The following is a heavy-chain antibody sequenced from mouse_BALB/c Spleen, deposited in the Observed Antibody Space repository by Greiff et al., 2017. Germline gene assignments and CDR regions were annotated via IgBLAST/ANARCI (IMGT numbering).Heavy chain of an antibody. Sequence: EVMLVESGGGLVQPGGSRKLSCAASGFTISSFGMHWVRQAPEKGLEWVAYISSGSSTIYYADTVKGRFTISRDNPKNTLFLQMTSLRSEDTAMYYCAKEGTTSYAMDYWGQGTSVTVSS. CDR3: AKEGTTSYAMDY. V-gene: IGHV5-17*02. CDR2: ISSGSSTI. CDR1: GFTISSFG. J-gene: IGHJ4*01. D-gene: IGHD1-1*01.